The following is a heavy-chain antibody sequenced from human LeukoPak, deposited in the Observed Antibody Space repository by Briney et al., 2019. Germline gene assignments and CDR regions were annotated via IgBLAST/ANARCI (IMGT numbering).Heavy chain of an antibody. V-gene: IGHV1-2*02. CDR3: ARDQGGSFLFDY. CDR1: GYTFTGYY. J-gene: IGHJ4*02. CDR2: INPNSGGT. D-gene: IGHD1-26*01. Sequence: ASVKVSCKASGYTFTGYYMHWVRQAPGQGLEWMGWINPNSGGTNYAQKFQGRVTMTRDTSIGTAYMELSRLRSDDTAVYYCARDQGGSFLFDYWGQGTLVTVSS.